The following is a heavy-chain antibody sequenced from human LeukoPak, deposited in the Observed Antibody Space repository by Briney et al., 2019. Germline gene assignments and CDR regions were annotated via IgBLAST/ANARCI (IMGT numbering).Heavy chain of an antibody. D-gene: IGHD6-13*01. CDR3: ARDSGTWFFDS. V-gene: IGHV5-10-1*01. J-gene: IGHJ4*02. CDR2: IDPSDSYT. CDR1: GYTFTSYW. Sequence: GESLKISCKGSGYTFTSYWISWVRQMPGKGLEWMGRIDPSDSYTNYSPSFQGHVTISADMSITTAYLQWSSLQASDTAMYFCARDSGTWFFDSWGQGTQVTVSS.